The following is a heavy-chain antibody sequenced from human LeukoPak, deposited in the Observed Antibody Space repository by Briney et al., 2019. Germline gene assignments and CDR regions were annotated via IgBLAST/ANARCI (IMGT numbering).Heavy chain of an antibody. CDR3: ARGRYYDILTGSWGLDV. Sequence: SETLSLTCAVYGGSFSGYYWSWLRQPPGKGLEWIGEINHSGSTNYNPSLTSRVTISVDTSKNQFSLKLSSVTAADTAVYYCARGRYYDILTGSWGLDVWGKGTTVTISS. J-gene: IGHJ6*04. CDR2: INHSGST. D-gene: IGHD3-9*01. CDR1: GGSFSGYY. V-gene: IGHV4-34*01.